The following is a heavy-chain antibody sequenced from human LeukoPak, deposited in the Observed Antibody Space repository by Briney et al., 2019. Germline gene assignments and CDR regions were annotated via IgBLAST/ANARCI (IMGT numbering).Heavy chain of an antibody. Sequence: GGSLKLSCAASGFTFSGSAMHWVRQASGKGLEWVGRIRSKAKRYATAYAASVKGRFTISRDDSKNTAYLQMNSLKTEDTAVYYCTIPGIATALDYWGQGTLVTVSS. CDR1: GFTFSGSA. CDR3: TIPGIATALDY. CDR2: IRSKAKRYAT. D-gene: IGHD6-13*01. J-gene: IGHJ4*02. V-gene: IGHV3-73*01.